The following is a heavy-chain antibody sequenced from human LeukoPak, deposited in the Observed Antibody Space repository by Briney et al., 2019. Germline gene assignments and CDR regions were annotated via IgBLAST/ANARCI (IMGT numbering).Heavy chain of an antibody. Sequence: SETLSLTCTVSGGSISSYYWSWIRQPPGKGLEWIGYIYYSGSTNYNPSLKSRVTISVDRSKNQFPLKLSSVTAADTAVYYCARVLDGYMLFDYWGQGTLVTVSS. V-gene: IGHV4-59*01. D-gene: IGHD5-12*01. CDR2: IYYSGST. CDR3: ARVLDGYMLFDY. J-gene: IGHJ4*02. CDR1: GGSISSYY.